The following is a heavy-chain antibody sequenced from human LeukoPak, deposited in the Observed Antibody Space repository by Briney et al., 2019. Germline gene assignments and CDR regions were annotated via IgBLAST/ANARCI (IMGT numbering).Heavy chain of an antibody. V-gene: IGHV3-53*05. D-gene: IGHD3-3*01. CDR3: AGHFGAWHYFDY. CDR1: EFIVSANY. Sequence: GGSLRLSCAASEFIVSANYMSWVRQAPGKGLEWVSLIYSGGSTYYADSVKGRFTISRDNSKNTLYLQMNSLRPEDTAVYYCAGHFGAWHYFDYWGQGTLVTVSS. J-gene: IGHJ4*02. CDR2: IYSGGST.